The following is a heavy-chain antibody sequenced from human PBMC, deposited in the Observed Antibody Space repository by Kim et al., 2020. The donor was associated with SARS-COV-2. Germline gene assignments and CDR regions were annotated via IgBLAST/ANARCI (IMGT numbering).Heavy chain of an antibody. J-gene: IGHJ6*02. V-gene: IGHV4-30-2*05. D-gene: IGHD6-13*01. CDR3: ARDPVHSSSWYEYYYYGMDV. Sequence: SRVTISVDTSKNQFSLKLSSMTAADTAVYYCARDPVHSSSWYEYYYYGMDVWGQGTTVTVSS.